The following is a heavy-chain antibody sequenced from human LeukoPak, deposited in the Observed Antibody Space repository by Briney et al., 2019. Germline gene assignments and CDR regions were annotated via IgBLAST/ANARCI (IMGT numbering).Heavy chain of an antibody. Sequence: GGSLRLSCAVSGFTFSDHYMTWIRQAPGKGLEYISYLSNSGSDIFYADSVKGRFTISRDNAKNSLYLQMNSLRAEDTAVYYCARGHSNYAAPYYYGMDVWGQGTTVTVSS. V-gene: IGHV3-11*04. J-gene: IGHJ6*02. D-gene: IGHD4-11*01. CDR1: GFTFSDHY. CDR3: ARGHSNYAAPYYYGMDV. CDR2: LSNSGSDI.